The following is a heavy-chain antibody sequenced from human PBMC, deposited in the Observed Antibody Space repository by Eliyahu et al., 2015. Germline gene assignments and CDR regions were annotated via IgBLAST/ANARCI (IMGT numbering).Heavy chain of an antibody. CDR2: IRGKAYGGTT. CDR1: GFTFGDYV. V-gene: IGHV3-49*04. CDR3: TRALEPSPWDVDN. J-gene: IGHJ4*02. D-gene: IGHD1-1*01. Sequence: EVQLAESGGGLVQPGQSLTLSCTASGFTFGDYVMHWVRQAPGKGLGWVGFIRGKAYGGTTQYGASVKGRFTISRDDSKNIVYLQMNSLKIEDTAVYYCTRALEPSPWDVDNWGQGTLVTVSS.